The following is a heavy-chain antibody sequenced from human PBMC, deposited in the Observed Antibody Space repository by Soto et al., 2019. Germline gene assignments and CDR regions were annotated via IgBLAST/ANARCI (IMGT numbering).Heavy chain of an antibody. CDR3: AHRPSGWDLFDY. CDR1: GFSLSTRGLG. D-gene: IGHD6-19*01. J-gene: IGHJ4*02. V-gene: IGHV2-5*01. Sequence: QITLKESGPTLVRPTQTLTLTCTFSGFSLSTRGLGVGWIRQPPGKALEGLALIYWNDDKRYSASLKARLTITKDTSKNQVVLTMTNMDPEDTATYYCAHRPSGWDLFDYWGQGTPVTVSS. CDR2: IYWNDDK.